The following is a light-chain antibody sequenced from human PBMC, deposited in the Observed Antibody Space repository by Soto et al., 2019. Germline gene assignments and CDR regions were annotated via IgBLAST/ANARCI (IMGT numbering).Light chain of an antibody. CDR2: GAS. Sequence: EIVLTQSPSTLSLSQGERATLXXRASQSVSSSYLAWYQQKPGQAPRFXIYGASSRATGIPDRFSGSGSGTDFTLTISRLEPEDFAVYYCQQYGSSPTTFGQGTKVDIK. CDR1: QSVSSSY. CDR3: QQYGSSPTT. V-gene: IGKV3-20*01. J-gene: IGKJ1*01.